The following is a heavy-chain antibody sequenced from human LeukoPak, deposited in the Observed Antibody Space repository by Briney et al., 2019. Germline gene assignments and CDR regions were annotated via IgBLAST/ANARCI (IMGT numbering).Heavy chain of an antibody. V-gene: IGHV1-69*13. CDR1: GGTFSSYA. CDR2: IIPIFGTA. CDR3: ARDLIKYYDILTGYYSLGY. J-gene: IGHJ4*02. D-gene: IGHD3-9*01. Sequence: GASVKVSCKASGGTFSSYAISWVRQAPGQGLEWMGGIIPIFGTANYAQKFQGRVTITADESTSTAYMELSSLRSEDTAVYYRARDLIKYYDILTGYYSLGYWGQGTLVTVSS.